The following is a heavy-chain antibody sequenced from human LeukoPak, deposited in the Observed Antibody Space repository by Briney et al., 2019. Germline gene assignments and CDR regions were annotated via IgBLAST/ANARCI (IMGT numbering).Heavy chain of an antibody. CDR2: ISSSSSTI. D-gene: IGHD3-3*01. V-gene: IGHV3-48*04. CDR1: GFSFSSYG. J-gene: IGHJ4*02. CDR3: ARDDFWSGYYPDY. Sequence: GESLRLSCAASGFSFSSYGMSWVRQAPGKGLEWVSYISSSSSTIYYADSVKGRFSISRDNAKYSLYLQMNRLRAEYTAVYYCARDDFWSGYYPDYWGQGTLVTVSS.